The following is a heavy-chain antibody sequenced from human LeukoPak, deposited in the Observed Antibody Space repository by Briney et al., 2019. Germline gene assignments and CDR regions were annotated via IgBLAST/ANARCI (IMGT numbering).Heavy chain of an antibody. CDR1: GFTFSTFA. CDR3: AKDLQGGITFGGVTFDY. Sequence: RTGGFLRLSCAASGFTFSTFAMSWVRQAPGKGLEWVSGISGNGGNTYYADSVKGRFTISRDNSKNTLYLQMNSLRAEDTAVYYCAKDLQGGITFGGVTFDYWGQGTLVTVSS. D-gene: IGHD3-16*01. J-gene: IGHJ4*02. V-gene: IGHV3-23*01. CDR2: ISGNGGNT.